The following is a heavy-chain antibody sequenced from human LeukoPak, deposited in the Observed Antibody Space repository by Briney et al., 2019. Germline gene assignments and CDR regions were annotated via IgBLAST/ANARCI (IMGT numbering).Heavy chain of an antibody. CDR1: GFTFSSYG. J-gene: IGHJ4*02. V-gene: IGHV3-21*01. D-gene: IGHD6-13*01. Sequence: PGGSLRLSCAASGFTFSSYGMHWVRQAPGKGLEWVSSISSSSSYIYYADSVKGRFTISRDNAKNSLYLQMNSLRAEDTAVYYCARDHSSSWYYFDYWGQGTLVTVSS. CDR2: ISSSSSYI. CDR3: ARDHSSSWYYFDY.